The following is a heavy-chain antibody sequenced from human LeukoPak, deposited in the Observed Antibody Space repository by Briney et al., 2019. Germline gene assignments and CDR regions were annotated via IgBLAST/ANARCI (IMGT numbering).Heavy chain of an antibody. V-gene: IGHV1-2*07. D-gene: IGHD5-18*01. CDR2: INPHSGDT. CDR1: GYTFTIYY. Sequence: GASVKVSCTAFGYTFTIYYMHWVRQAPGQGLEWMGWINPHSGDTNYAHKFQGRVTMTRDTSISIAYMELSSLKSDDTAVYYCAREGGSSYGYAYHWGQGTLVTVSS. J-gene: IGHJ5*02. CDR3: AREGGSSYGYAYH.